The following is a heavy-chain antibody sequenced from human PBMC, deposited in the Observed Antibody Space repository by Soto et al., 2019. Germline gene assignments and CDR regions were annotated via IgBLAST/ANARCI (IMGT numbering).Heavy chain of an antibody. Sequence: ASVKVSCKASGGTFSSYAISWVRQAPGQGLEWMGGIIPIFGTANYAQKFQGRVTITADKSTSTAYMELSSLRSEDTAVYYCAIAYYYDRRGYFPFDYWGQGTRVPV. CDR1: GGTFSSYA. CDR3: AIAYYYDRRGYFPFDY. D-gene: IGHD3-22*01. V-gene: IGHV1-69*06. CDR2: IIPIFGTA. J-gene: IGHJ4*02.